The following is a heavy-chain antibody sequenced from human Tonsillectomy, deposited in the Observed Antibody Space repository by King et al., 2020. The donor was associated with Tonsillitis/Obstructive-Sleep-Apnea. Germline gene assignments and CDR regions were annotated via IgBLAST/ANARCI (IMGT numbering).Heavy chain of an antibody. CDR3: AKAHHYDFWSGYPSYYFDY. V-gene: IGHV3-23*04. J-gene: IGHJ4*02. CDR1: GFTFSSYA. Sequence: VQLVESGGGLVQPGGSLRLSCAASGFTFSSYAMSWVRQAPGKGLEWVSAISGSGGSTYYADSVKGRFTISRDNSKNTLYLQMNSLRAEDTALYYCAKAHHYDFWSGYPSYYFDYWGQGTLVTVSS. CDR2: ISGSGGST. D-gene: IGHD3-3*01.